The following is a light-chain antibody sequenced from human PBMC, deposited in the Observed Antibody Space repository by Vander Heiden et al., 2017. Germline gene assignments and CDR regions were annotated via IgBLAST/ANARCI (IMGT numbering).Light chain of an antibody. CDR1: QSVSSN. J-gene: IGKJ1*01. V-gene: IGKV3D-15*01. CDR3: QQYNNWPPWT. Sequence: EIVMTKSPATLSVSPGERATLSCRASQSVSSNLAWYQQKPGQAPRLLIYGASIRATGIPARFSGSGSGTEFTLTISSLQSEDFAVYYCQQYNNWPPWTFGQGTKVEIK. CDR2: GAS.